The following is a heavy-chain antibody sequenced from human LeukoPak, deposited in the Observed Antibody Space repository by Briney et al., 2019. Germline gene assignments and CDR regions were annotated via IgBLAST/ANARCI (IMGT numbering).Heavy chain of an antibody. CDR2: IKGKTDGCTT. J-gene: IGHJ3*02. Sequence: PGGSLRLSCAASGFTFSNAWMSWVRQAPGKGLEWVGRIKGKTDGCTTDYAAPVKGRFTISRDDSKNTLYLQMNSLKTEDTAVYYCTTGSSIAYYYDSSGYYRNDAFDIWGQGTMVTVSS. CDR1: GFTFSNAW. V-gene: IGHV3-15*01. CDR3: TTGSSIAYYYDSSGYYRNDAFDI. D-gene: IGHD3-22*01.